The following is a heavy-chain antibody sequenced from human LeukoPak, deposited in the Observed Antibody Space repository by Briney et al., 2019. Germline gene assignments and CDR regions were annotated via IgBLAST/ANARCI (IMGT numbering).Heavy chain of an antibody. J-gene: IGHJ4*02. CDR3: ARVSSRRLPPTYSYDRRNYFDY. V-gene: IGHV4-34*01. Sequence: SETLSLTCAVYGGSFSGYYWSWIRQPPGKGLEWIGEINHSGSTNYNPSLKSRVTISVDTSKNQFSLRLSSVTAADTAVYYCARVSSRRLPPTYSYDRRNYFDYWGQGTLVTVSS. CDR2: INHSGST. D-gene: IGHD3-22*01. CDR1: GGSFSGYY.